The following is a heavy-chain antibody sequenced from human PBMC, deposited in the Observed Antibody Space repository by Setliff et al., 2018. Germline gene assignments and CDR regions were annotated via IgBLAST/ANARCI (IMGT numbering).Heavy chain of an antibody. CDR1: GGSVSNYY. J-gene: IGHJ4*02. CDR3: RLAHCSTTSCEEALDY. V-gene: IGHV4-34*01. Sequence: PSETLSLTCSVYGGSVSNYYWSWVRQTPEKGLEWIVEINHGGTTNYSPSLKNRVTISVDTSKNQLSLKLRSVIAADTGVYYCRLAHCSTTSCEEALDYWSQGTLVTVSS. D-gene: IGHD2-2*01. CDR2: INHGGTT.